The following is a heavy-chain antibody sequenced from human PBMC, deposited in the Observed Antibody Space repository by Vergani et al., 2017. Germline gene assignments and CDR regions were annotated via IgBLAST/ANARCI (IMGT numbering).Heavy chain of an antibody. CDR3: ASGDYVLTR. CDR2: IYYSGST. J-gene: IGHJ4*02. V-gene: IGHV4-59*01. Sequence: QVQLQESGPGLVKPSETLSLTCTVSGGSISSYYWSWIRQPPGKGLEWIGYIYYSGSTNYNPSLKSRVTISVDTSKNQFSLKLSSVTAADTAVYYCASGDYVLTRWGQGTLVTVSS. CDR1: GGSISSYY. D-gene: IGHD3-16*01.